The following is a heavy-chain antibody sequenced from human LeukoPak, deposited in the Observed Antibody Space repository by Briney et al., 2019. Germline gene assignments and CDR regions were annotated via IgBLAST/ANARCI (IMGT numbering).Heavy chain of an antibody. CDR3: AKDLRGSYCTSYFDY. CDR1: GFTFSSYA. Sequence: GGPLRLSCAASGFTFSSYAMSWVRQAPGKGLEWVSAISGSGGSTYYADFVKGRFTISRDNSKNTLYLQMNSLRAEDTAVYYCAKDLRGSYCTSYFDYWGQGTLVTVSS. CDR2: ISGSGGST. D-gene: IGHD1-26*01. V-gene: IGHV3-23*01. J-gene: IGHJ4*02.